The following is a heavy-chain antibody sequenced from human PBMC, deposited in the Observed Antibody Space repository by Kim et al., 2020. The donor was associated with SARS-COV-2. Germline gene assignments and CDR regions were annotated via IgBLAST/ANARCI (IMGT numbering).Heavy chain of an antibody. J-gene: IGHJ4*02. CDR1: GYSFSNYW. V-gene: IGHV5-51*01. D-gene: IGHD3-10*01. CDR3: ARLVTYTSGSYAPF. Sequence: GASLKISCKGSGYSFSNYWIGWVRQMPGKGLEWMGIIYPADSDTRYSTSFQGQVTISVDKSISTAYVQWSSLKASDTAMYYCARLVTYTSGSYAPFWGQGTLVTVSS. CDR2: IYPADSDT.